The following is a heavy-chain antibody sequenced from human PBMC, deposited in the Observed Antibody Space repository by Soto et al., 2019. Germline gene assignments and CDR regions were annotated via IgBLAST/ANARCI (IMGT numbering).Heavy chain of an antibody. V-gene: IGHV4-59*01. D-gene: IGHD6-25*01. CDR2: IHYSGST. Sequence: AETLSITCTVSGGSISGYYWCWIRPPPGKGLEWIGYIHYSGSTNYNPSLRSRVTISVDTPKNQFSLKVNSMTAADTAIYYCARGGVAARKGRWFDPWGQGTLVTVSS. CDR1: GGSISGYY. J-gene: IGHJ5*02. CDR3: ARGGVAARKGRWFDP.